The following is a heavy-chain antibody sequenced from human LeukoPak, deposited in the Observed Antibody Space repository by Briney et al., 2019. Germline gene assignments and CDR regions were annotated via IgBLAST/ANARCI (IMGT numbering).Heavy chain of an antibody. V-gene: IGHV6-1*01. CDR2: TYYRSKWYN. Sequence: SQTLSLTCAISGDSVSSNSAAWSWIRQSPSRGLEWLGRTYYRSKWYNEYAASVKSRITINPDTSKNQFSLQLNSVTSEDTAVYYCASLGPQGVWGQGTLVTVSS. J-gene: IGHJ4*02. CDR3: ASLGPQGV. CDR1: GDSVSSNSAA.